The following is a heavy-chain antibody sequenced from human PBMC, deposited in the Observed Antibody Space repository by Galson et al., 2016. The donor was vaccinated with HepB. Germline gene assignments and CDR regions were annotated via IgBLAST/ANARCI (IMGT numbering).Heavy chain of an antibody. CDR3: AKGAARVTTSNHYYYGMDV. D-gene: IGHD4-17*01. V-gene: IGHV3-23*01. J-gene: IGHJ6*02. CDR2: ISDSGVTT. CDR1: GFTFSSYA. Sequence: SLRLSCAASGFTFSSYAMTWVRQAPGKGLEWVSTISDSGVTTYYADSVKGRFTISRDNSKNTLYLQMNSLRAEDTALYYCAKGAARVTTSNHYYYGMDVWGQGTTVTVSS.